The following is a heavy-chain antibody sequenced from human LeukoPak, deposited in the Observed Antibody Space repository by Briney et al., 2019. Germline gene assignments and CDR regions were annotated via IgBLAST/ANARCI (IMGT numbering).Heavy chain of an antibody. CDR1: GFTFSSYE. Sequence: GGSLRLSCAASGFTFSSYEMNWVRQARGKGLEWVSYISSSGSTIYYADSVKGRFTISRDNAKNSLYLQMNSLRAEDTAVYYCARLDYDSSGYYYGFDPWGQGTLVTVSS. V-gene: IGHV3-48*03. J-gene: IGHJ5*02. CDR3: ARLDYDSSGYYYGFDP. CDR2: ISSSGSTI. D-gene: IGHD3-22*01.